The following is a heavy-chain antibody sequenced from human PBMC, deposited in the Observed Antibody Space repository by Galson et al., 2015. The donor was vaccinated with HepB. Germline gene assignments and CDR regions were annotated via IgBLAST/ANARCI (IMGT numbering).Heavy chain of an antibody. CDR2: INSDGSST. Sequence: SLRLSCAASGFTFSSYWMHWVRQAPGKGLVWVSRINSDGSSTSYADSVKGRFTISRDNAKNTLYLQMNSLRAEDTAVYYCARDFRYYYYGMDVWGQGTTVTVSS. CDR3: ARDFRYYYYGMDV. J-gene: IGHJ6*02. V-gene: IGHV3-74*01. CDR1: GFTFSSYW.